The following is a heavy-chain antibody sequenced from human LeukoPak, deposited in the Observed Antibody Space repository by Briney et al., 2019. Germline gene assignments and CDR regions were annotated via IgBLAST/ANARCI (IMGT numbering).Heavy chain of an antibody. Sequence: PGGSLRLSCAASGFTFSSYAMSWVRQAPGKGLEWVSAISGRGGSTYYADSVKGRFTISRDNAKKSLYLQMNSLRAEDTAVYYCAKVHGYDILGYFDYWGQGTLVTVSS. J-gene: IGHJ4*02. CDR3: AKVHGYDILGYFDY. CDR2: ISGRGGST. V-gene: IGHV3-23*01. CDR1: GFTFSSYA. D-gene: IGHD3-9*01.